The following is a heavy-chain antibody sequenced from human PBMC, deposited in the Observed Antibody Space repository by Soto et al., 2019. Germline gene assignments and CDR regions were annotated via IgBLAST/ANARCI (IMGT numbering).Heavy chain of an antibody. CDR1: GGTFSSYA. D-gene: IGHD3-22*01. Sequence: VQLVQSGAEVKKPGSSVKVSCKASGGTFSSYAISWVRQAPGQGLEWMGGIIPIFGTANYAQKFQGRVTITADKSTSTAYMELSSLRSEDTAVYYCARDGKYYYDSSGYYYGWFDPWGQGTLVTVSS. CDR3: ARDGKYYYDSSGYYYGWFDP. V-gene: IGHV1-69*06. CDR2: IIPIFGTA. J-gene: IGHJ5*02.